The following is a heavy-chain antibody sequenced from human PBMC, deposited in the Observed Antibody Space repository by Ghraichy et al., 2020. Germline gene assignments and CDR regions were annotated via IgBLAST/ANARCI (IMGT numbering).Heavy chain of an antibody. Sequence: GGSLRLSCAASGFTFSSYWMHWVRQAPGKGLVWVSRINSDGSSTSYADSVKGRFTISRDNAKNTLYLQMNSLRAEDTAVYYCASSLRAAPRESRWCLGYWGQGTLVTVSS. V-gene: IGHV3-74*01. CDR1: GFTFSSYW. J-gene: IGHJ4*02. CDR3: ASSLRAAPRESRWCLGY. D-gene: IGHD4/OR15-4a*01. CDR2: INSDGSST.